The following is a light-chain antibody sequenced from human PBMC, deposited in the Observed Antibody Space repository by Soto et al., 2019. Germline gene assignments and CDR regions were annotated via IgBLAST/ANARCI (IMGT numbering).Light chain of an antibody. CDR1: QNLLYSSNNRNY. J-gene: IGKJ1*01. Sequence: DIVMTQSPDSLAVSLGERATFNCKSSQNLLYSSNNRNYLAWYQQKPGQPPKLLVSWASTRESGVPDRFSGGWSGTDFTLTSTSLQAEDVAVYYCQQYYSDPLTFGQGTKVEIK. CDR3: QQYYSDPLT. CDR2: WAS. V-gene: IGKV4-1*01.